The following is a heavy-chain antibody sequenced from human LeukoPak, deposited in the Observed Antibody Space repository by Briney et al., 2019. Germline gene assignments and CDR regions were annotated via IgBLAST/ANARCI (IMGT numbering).Heavy chain of an antibody. CDR1: AFTFSNYW. J-gene: IGHJ4*02. CDR2: IYNDVGAT. D-gene: IGHD6-13*01. Sequence: PAESLRLSCAASAFTFSNYWMHWVRQAPGGGLVWVSRIYNDVGATTYADSGKGRFTISRDNAMNTQYLKMNSRRAEDTAVYYCARTLYAAAGIVNWGQGTLVTVSS. V-gene: IGHV3-74*01. CDR3: ARTLYAAAGIVN.